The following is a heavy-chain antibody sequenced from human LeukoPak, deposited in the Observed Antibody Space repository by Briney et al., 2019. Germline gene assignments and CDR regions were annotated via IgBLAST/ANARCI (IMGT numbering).Heavy chain of an antibody. V-gene: IGHV1-46*01. J-gene: IGHJ4*02. CDR1: GYTFTSYY. CDR3: ARDSQSYFYFDY. Sequence: ASVKVSCKASGYTFTSYYMHWVRQAPGQGLEWMGIINPSGGSTSYAQKFQGRVTMTRDTSISTAYTELSRLRSDDTAVYYCARDSQSYFYFDYWGQGTLVTVSS. D-gene: IGHD1-26*01. CDR2: INPSGGST.